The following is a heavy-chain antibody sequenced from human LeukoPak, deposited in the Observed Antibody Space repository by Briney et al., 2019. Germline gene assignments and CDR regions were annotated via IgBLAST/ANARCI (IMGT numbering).Heavy chain of an antibody. V-gene: IGHV1-2*06. CDR1: GDTFTGYY. CDR3: ARGADINCSGGSCYLWGY. D-gene: IGHD2-15*01. J-gene: IGHJ4*02. CDR2: INPNSGGT. Sequence: ASVKVSCKASGDTFTGYYMHWVRQAPGQGLEWMGRINPNSGGTDYAQKFQGRVTVTRDTSISTAYMELSRLRSDDTAVYYCARGADINCSGGSCYLWGYWGQGTLVTVSS.